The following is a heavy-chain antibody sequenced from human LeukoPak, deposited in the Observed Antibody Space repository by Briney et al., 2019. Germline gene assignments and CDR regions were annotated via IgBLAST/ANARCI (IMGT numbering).Heavy chain of an antibody. Sequence: GGSLRLSCAAPGFAFSVYAMSWLRQPPGKGLDWVSTINPNSGTTSYAASVRGRFTISLDNSKNPLYLQVNTLRADDTATYYCAKPISGGLAVTADWFHPWGQGTLVVVSS. CDR2: INPNSGTT. J-gene: IGHJ5*01. V-gene: IGHV3-23*01. D-gene: IGHD6-19*01. CDR1: GFAFSVYA. CDR3: AKPISGGLAVTADWFHP.